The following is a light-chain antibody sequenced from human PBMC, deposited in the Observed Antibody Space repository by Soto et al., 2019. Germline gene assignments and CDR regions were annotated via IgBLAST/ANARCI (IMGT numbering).Light chain of an antibody. V-gene: IGKV3-20*01. CDR3: QQYGSSPRT. J-gene: IGKJ1*01. Sequence: DIGLTQSPGTLSLSPGERATLSCRASQTVRSSSLAWYQQKPGQAPRLLIFGASTRAAGFPDRFSGSGSGTDFTLTITTLEPEDFAVYYCQQYGSSPRTFGQGTKVEIK. CDR2: GAS. CDR1: QTVRSSS.